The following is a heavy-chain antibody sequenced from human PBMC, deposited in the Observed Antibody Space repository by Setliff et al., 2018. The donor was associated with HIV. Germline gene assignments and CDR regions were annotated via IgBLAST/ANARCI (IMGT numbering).Heavy chain of an antibody. CDR2: IWYDGSNK. CDR1: GFTFSSYG. J-gene: IGHJ4*02. CDR3: AKDRWGGKPYYFDY. V-gene: IGHV3-33*06. Sequence: GGSLRLSCPASGFTFSSYGMHWVRHAPGKGLEWVAVIWYDGSNKYYADSVKGRFTISRDNSKNTLYLQMNSLRAEDTAVYYCAKDRWGGKPYYFDYWGQGTLVTVSS. D-gene: IGHD7-27*01.